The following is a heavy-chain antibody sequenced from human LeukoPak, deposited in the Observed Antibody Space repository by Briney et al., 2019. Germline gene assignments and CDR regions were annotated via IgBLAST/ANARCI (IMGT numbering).Heavy chain of an antibody. D-gene: IGHD3-10*01. Sequence: ASVKVSCKASGYSFTSYGLSWVRQASGQGLEGMGWISIYNGNTNYTQKLQGRLTMTRDTSTSTAYMELRGLKSDDTAIYYCARELYASGLGDYWGQGTLVTVSS. CDR2: ISIYNGNT. CDR3: ARELYASGLGDY. CDR1: GYSFTSYG. V-gene: IGHV1-18*01. J-gene: IGHJ4*02.